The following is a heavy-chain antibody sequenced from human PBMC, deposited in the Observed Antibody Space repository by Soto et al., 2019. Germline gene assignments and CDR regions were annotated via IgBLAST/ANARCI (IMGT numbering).Heavy chain of an antibody. J-gene: IGHJ5*02. D-gene: IGHD2-15*01. CDR2: ISGSGGST. Sequence: PGGSPKLSCAASGFTFSSYAMSCVRQAPGKGLEWVSAISGSGGSTYYADSVKGRFTISRDNSKNTLYLQMSSLRAEDTAVYYCSKGFVVVVAATPSWGRGTLVTFSA. CDR1: GFTFSSYA. V-gene: IGHV3-23*01. CDR3: SKGFVVVVAATPS.